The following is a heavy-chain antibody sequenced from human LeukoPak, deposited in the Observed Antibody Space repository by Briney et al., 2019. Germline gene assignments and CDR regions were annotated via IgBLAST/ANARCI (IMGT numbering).Heavy chain of an antibody. J-gene: IGHJ5*02. CDR2: IYTSGST. D-gene: IGHD3-10*01. CDR3: ARHSYYGSGSFVGSRNWFDP. V-gene: IGHV4-61*02. CDR1: GGSISSGSYY. Sequence: PSETLSLTCTVSGGSISSGSYYWSWIRQPAGKGLEWIGRIYTSGSTNYNPSLKSRVTISVDTSKNQFSLKLSSVTAADTAVYYCARHSYYGSGSFVGSRNWFDPWGQGTLVTVSS.